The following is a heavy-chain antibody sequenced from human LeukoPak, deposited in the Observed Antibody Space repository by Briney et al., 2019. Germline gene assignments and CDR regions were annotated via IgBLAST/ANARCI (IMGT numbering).Heavy chain of an antibody. D-gene: IGHD2-21*02. J-gene: IGHJ6*02. V-gene: IGHV3-11*04. CDR1: GFTFSDYY. CDR2: ISSSGSTI. CDR3: AREAYCGGDCELSEQNYYYGMDV. Sequence: GGSLRLSCAASGFTFSDYYMSWIRQAPGKGLEWVSYISSSGSTIYYADSVKGRFTISRDNAKNSLYLQMNSLRAEDTAVYYCAREAYCGGDCELSEQNYYYGMDVWGQGTTVTVSS.